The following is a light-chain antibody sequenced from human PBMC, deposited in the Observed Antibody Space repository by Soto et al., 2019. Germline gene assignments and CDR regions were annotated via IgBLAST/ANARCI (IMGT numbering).Light chain of an antibody. CDR2: AAS. Sequence: DIQMTQSPSSLSASVGDRVSVTCRASQSISTFLNWYQQRPGEAPKLLIYAASSLQSGVHSRFSGSGSGADFTLTIGSLQPEDFATYYCQQSYTSPRTFGQGTKVEVK. V-gene: IGKV1-39*01. J-gene: IGKJ1*01. CDR1: QSISTF. CDR3: QQSYTSPRT.